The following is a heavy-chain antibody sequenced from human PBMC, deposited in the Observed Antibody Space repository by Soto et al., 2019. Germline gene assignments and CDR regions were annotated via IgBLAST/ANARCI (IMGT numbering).Heavy chain of an antibody. CDR1: GGTFSRYA. CDR2: IIPMFGTA. V-gene: IGHV1-69*06. D-gene: IGHD6-13*01. J-gene: IGHJ4*02. CDR3: AEAKREGIAAVGVFDY. Sequence: GASVKVSCKGSGGTFSRYAISWVRQAPGQGLEWMGGIIPMFGTANYAQKFQGRVTITADKSTSTAYMELSSLRSEDTAVYYCAEAKREGIAAVGVFDYWGQGTLVTVSS.